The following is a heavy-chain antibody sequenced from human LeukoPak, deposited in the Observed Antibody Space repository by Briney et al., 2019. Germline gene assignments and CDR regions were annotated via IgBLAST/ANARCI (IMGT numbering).Heavy chain of an antibody. CDR3: AKDFLSFPYDSSGYCGYYFDY. V-gene: IGHV3-23*01. Sequence: GGSLRLSCAASGFTFSSYAMSWVRQAPGKGLEWVSAISGSGGSTYYADSVKGRFTISRDNSKNTLYLQMNSLRAGDTAVYYCAKDFLSFPYDSSGYCGYYFDYWGQGTLVTVSS. CDR2: ISGSGGST. CDR1: GFTFSSYA. D-gene: IGHD3-22*01. J-gene: IGHJ4*02.